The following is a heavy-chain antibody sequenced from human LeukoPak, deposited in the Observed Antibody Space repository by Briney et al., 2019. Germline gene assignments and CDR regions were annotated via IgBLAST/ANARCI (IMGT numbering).Heavy chain of an antibody. CDR1: GGTFSSYA. Sequence: GSSVKVSCKASGGTFSSYAISWVRQAPGQGLEWMGGIIPIFGTANYAQKFQGRVTITADESTSTAYMELSSLRSEDTAVYYCARDARYYYGSGSHGRNWFDPWGQGTLVTVSS. CDR2: IIPIFGTA. CDR3: ARDARYYYGSGSHGRNWFDP. D-gene: IGHD3-10*01. J-gene: IGHJ5*02. V-gene: IGHV1-69*01.